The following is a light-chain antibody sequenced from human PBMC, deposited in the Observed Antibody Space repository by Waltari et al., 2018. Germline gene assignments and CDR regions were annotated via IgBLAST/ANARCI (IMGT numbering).Light chain of an antibody. V-gene: IGLV3-21*03. Sequence: SYVLTHPPYLSLAPGKTARIPCAVNDNGSKSVHRYQQMPGQAPVLVVYAESGRPPGIPERFCGCNSWKVVTLTISGVEAGDEADYYCQVWDSTSDHRVFGGGTKLTVL. CDR3: QVWDSTSDHRV. CDR1: DNGSKS. J-gene: IGLJ3*02. CDR2: AES.